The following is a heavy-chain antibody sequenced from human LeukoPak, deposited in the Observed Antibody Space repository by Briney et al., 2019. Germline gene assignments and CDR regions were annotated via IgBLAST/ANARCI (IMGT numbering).Heavy chain of an antibody. V-gene: IGHV1-69*13. Sequence: GASVKVSCKASGGTFSSYAISWVRQAPGQGLEWMGGIIPIFGTANYAQKFQGRVTITADESTSTAYMELSSLRSEDTAVYYCARDRYDFTLDYYYMDVWGKGTTVTVSS. D-gene: IGHD3-3*01. J-gene: IGHJ6*03. CDR3: ARDRYDFTLDYYYMDV. CDR1: GGTFSSYA. CDR2: IIPIFGTA.